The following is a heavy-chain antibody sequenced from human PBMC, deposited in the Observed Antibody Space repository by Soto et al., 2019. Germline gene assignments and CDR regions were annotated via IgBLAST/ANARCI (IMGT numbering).Heavy chain of an antibody. V-gene: IGHV1-69*12. CDR2: IIPMFGTA. CDR1: GGTFSTYA. CDR3: ASGIQLWLRRINNGYSG. Sequence: QVQLVQSGAEVKKPESSVKVSCKAPGGTFSTYAISWVRQAPGQGLEWMGGIIPMFGTANYAQRFQDRVTITADDSTNTGYMELSILRSEDTAVYFCASGIQLWLRRINNGYSGWGQGTLVTVSS. J-gene: IGHJ4*02. D-gene: IGHD5-18*01.